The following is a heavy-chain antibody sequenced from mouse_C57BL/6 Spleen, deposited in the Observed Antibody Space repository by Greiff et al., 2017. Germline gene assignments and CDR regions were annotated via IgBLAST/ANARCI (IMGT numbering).Heavy chain of an antibody. J-gene: IGHJ1*03. D-gene: IGHD1-1*01. V-gene: IGHV5-17*01. CDR3: ARGPHYYGSSYGYFDV. CDR1: GFTFSDYG. CDR2: ISSGSSTI. Sequence: EVQRVESGGGLVKPGGSLKLSCAASGFTFSDYGMHWVRQAPEKGLEWVAYISSGSSTIYYADTVKGRFTLSRDNAKNTLFLQMTSLRSEDTAMYYCARGPHYYGSSYGYFDVWGTGTTVTVSS.